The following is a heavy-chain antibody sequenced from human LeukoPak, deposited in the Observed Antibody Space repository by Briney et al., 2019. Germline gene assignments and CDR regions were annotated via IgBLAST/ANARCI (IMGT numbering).Heavy chain of an antibody. Sequence: GGSLRLSCAASGFDFSSFSMSWVRQAPGKGLEWVAVISYDGSNKYYADSVKGRFTISRDNSKNTLYLQMNSLRAEDTAVYYCARATANRIAAAGTPIGYWGQGTLVTVSS. V-gene: IGHV3-30-3*01. CDR2: ISYDGSNK. CDR3: ARATANRIAAAGTPIGY. CDR1: GFDFSSFS. D-gene: IGHD6-13*01. J-gene: IGHJ4*02.